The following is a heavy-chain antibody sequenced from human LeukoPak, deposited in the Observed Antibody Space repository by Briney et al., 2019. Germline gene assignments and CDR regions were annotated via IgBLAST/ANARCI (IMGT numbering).Heavy chain of an antibody. CDR3: ARGLDTAIAY. V-gene: IGHV6-1*01. CDR1: GDSVSSNSAT. D-gene: IGHD5-18*01. CDR2: TYYKSKWHS. Sequence: SPTLSLTCAISGDSVSSNSATWNCIRQSPSIGLEWRGRTYYKSKWHSDYAVSVKSRIILNPDTSKNQFSLQLDSVTPEDTAVYFCARGLDTAIAYWGLGTLVTVSS. J-gene: IGHJ4*02.